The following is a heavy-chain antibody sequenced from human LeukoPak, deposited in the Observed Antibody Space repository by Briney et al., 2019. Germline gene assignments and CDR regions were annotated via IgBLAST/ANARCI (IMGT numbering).Heavy chain of an antibody. J-gene: IGHJ4*02. Sequence: AGGSLTLSCAASGFTFHTSAMAWVRQTPGKGLGWVSSISGGGGGTYYAHSVKGRFHISRHNANHTLYLQMNGLLAADTAFYYCAKVRGGGTHIWLLPWDFWGQGTLVTVSS. V-gene: IGHV3-23*01. CDR3: AKVRGGGTHIWLLPWDF. CDR1: GFTFHTSA. D-gene: IGHD3-10*01. CDR2: ISGGGGGT.